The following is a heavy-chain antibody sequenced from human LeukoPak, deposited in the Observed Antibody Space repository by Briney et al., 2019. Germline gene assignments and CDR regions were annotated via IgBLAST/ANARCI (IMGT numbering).Heavy chain of an antibody. CDR1: HGSISSYY. J-gene: IGHJ4*02. CDR2: IHDSANT. V-gene: IGHV4-59*01. D-gene: IGHD3-3*01. Sequence: SETLSLTCAVSHGSISSYYWSWIRQLPGKGLEWIAYIHDSANTNYNPSLKSRVTISVDTSKNQFSLKLSSVTAADTAVYYCARGRITIFGVVTPHFDYWGQGNLVTVSS. CDR3: ARGRITIFGVVTPHFDY.